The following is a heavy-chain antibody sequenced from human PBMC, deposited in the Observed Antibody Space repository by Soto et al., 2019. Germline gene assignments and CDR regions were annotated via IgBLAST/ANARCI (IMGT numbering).Heavy chain of an antibody. J-gene: IGHJ6*02. CDR2: IIPIFGTA. CDR3: ARVPVVVVPAAIRGFYYYGMDV. CDR1: GGTFSSYA. V-gene: IGHV1-69*06. D-gene: IGHD2-2*02. Sequence: SVKVSCKASGGTFSSYAISWVRQAPGQGLEWMGGIIPIFGTANYAQKFQGRVTITADKSTSTAYMELSSLRSEGTAVYYCARVPVVVVPAAIRGFYYYGMDVWGQGTTVTVSS.